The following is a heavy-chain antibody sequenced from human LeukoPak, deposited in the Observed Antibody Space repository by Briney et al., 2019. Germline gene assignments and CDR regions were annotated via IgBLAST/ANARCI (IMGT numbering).Heavy chain of an antibody. D-gene: IGHD3-22*01. CDR3: AGEMYYYDSSGYYAP. Sequence: GGSLRLSCAASGFTFNSYGMHWVRQAPGKGLEWVAFIRYDGSNKYYADSVKGRFTISRDNSKNTPYLQMNSLRAEDTAVYYCAGEMYYYDSSGYYAPWGQGTLVTVSS. CDR1: GFTFNSYG. CDR2: IRYDGSNK. V-gene: IGHV3-30*02. J-gene: IGHJ5*02.